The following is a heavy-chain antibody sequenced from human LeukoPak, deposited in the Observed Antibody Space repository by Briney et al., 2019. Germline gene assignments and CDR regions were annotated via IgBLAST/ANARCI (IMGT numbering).Heavy chain of an antibody. J-gene: IGHJ4*02. CDR3: ATSIRHDRGPKLAAAGSPFDY. CDR1: GFTFSSYS. CDR2: IGSSSSII. V-gene: IGHV3-48*01. D-gene: IGHD6-13*01. Sequence: GGSLRLSCAASGFTFSSYSMNWVRQAPGKGREWVSYIGSSSSIIYYADSVKGRFTISRDNANNSLYLQMNSLRAEDTAVYYCATSIRHDRGPKLAAAGSPFDYWGQGTLVTVSS.